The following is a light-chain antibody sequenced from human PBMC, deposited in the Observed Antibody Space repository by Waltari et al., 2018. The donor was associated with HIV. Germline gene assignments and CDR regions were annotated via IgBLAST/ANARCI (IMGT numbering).Light chain of an antibody. J-gene: IGKJ2*01. CDR2: GAS. Sequence: TQSPATLSVSPGERVTLSCRASQIINNNLLAWYQQKPGQGPRLLIWGASNRVTGIPGRFSGSGSGTDFTLTISRLEPEDFAVYYCQQYGASYVFGQGTKLETK. CDR3: QQYGASYV. CDR1: QIINNNL. V-gene: IGKV3-20*01.